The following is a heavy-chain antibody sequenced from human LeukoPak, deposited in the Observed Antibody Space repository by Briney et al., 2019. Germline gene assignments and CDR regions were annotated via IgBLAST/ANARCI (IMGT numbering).Heavy chain of an antibody. J-gene: IGHJ4*02. V-gene: IGHV4-59*12. CDR3: AGDLWFRELPSDY. CDR2: IYYSGST. D-gene: IGHD3-10*01. CDR1: GGSISSYY. Sequence: SETLSLTCTVSGGSISSYYWSWIRQPPGKGLEWIGYIYYSGSTNYNPSLKSRVTISVDTSKNQFSLKLSSVTAADTAVYYCAGDLWFRELPSDYWGQGTLVTVSS.